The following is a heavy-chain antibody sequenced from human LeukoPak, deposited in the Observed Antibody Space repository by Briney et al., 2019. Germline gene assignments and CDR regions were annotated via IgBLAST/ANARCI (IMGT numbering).Heavy chain of an antibody. D-gene: IGHD2-2*01. V-gene: IGHV5-51*01. CDR2: IYPGDSDT. J-gene: IGHJ4*02. CDR3: ARSSSSASFFDY. Sequence: GESLKISCKRSGYSFTRHWIAWVRQMPGKGLEWMGIIYPGDSDTRYSPSFQGQVTISADKSISTAYLQWSSLKASDTAMYCCARSSSSASFFDYWGQGTPVTVSS. CDR1: GYSFTRHW.